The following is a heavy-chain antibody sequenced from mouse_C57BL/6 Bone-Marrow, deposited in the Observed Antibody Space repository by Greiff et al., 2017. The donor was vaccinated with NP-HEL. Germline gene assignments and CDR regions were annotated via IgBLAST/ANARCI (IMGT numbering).Heavy chain of an antibody. D-gene: IGHD2-5*01. J-gene: IGHJ2*01. V-gene: IGHV1-64*01. CDR3: AGGHSNYGNY. Sequence: VQLQESGAELVKPGASVKLSCKASGYTFTSYWMHWVKQRPGQGLEWIGMIHPNSGSTNYNEKFKSKATLTVDKSSSTAYMQLSSLTSEDSAVYYCAGGHSNYGNYWGQGTTLTVSS. CDR2: IHPNSGST. CDR1: GYTFTSYW.